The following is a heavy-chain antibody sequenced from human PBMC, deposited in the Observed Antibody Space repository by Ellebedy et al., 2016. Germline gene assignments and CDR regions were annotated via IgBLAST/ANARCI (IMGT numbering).Heavy chain of an antibody. D-gene: IGHD3-22*01. CDR1: GFTFSRFS. V-gene: IGHV3-48*02. J-gene: IGHJ4*02. Sequence: GESLKISCAASGFTFSRFSMNWVRQAPGKGLEWISYISSSSSTIYYADSVKGRFTISRDNAKKSLYLQTNSLRDEDTAVYYCARDPMRYDTTGYLDSWGQGTLVTVSS. CDR2: ISSSSSTI. CDR3: ARDPMRYDTTGYLDS.